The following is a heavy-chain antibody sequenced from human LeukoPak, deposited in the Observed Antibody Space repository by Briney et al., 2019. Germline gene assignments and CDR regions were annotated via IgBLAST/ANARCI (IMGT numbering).Heavy chain of an antibody. CDR2: ISGSGGST. D-gene: IGHD3-10*01. V-gene: IGHV3-23*01. CDR1: GFTFTSYA. Sequence: GGSLRLSCAASGFTFTSYAMTWVRQAPGKGLEWVSAISGSGGSTYYADSVKGRFTISRDNSKNTLYLQMNSLRAEDTALYYCAKDISLKYYGSGSPKDYWGQGTLVTVSS. J-gene: IGHJ4*02. CDR3: AKDISLKYYGSGSPKDY.